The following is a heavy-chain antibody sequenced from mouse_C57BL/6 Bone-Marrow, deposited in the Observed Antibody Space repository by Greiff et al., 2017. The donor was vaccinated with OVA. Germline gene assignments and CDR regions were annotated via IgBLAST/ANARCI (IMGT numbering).Heavy chain of an antibody. J-gene: IGHJ2*01. CDR2: ISYDGSN. Sequence: EVKLQESGPGLVKPSQSLSLTCSVTGYSITSGYYWNWIRQFPGNKLEWLGYISYDGSNNYNPSLNNRIFIPRDTPKNQFFLMLNSVTTEDTATYYCASTYDYDGGFDYWGQGTTLTVSS. CDR1: GYSITSGYY. V-gene: IGHV3-6*01. D-gene: IGHD2-4*01. CDR3: ASTYDYDGGFDY.